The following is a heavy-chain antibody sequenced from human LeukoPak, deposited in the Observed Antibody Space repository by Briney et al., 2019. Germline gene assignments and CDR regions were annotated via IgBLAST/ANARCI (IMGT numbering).Heavy chain of an antibody. D-gene: IGHD6-19*01. Sequence: GASWKVSCTASGGAFSSYAISWVRQAPGQGLEWMGGIIPIFGTANYAQKFQGRVTITADESTSTAYMELSSLRSEDTAVYYCASPQKVAGYYYYYGMDVWGQGTTVTVSS. CDR2: IIPIFGTA. V-gene: IGHV1-69*13. CDR3: ASPQKVAGYYYYYGMDV. CDR1: GGAFSSYA. J-gene: IGHJ6*02.